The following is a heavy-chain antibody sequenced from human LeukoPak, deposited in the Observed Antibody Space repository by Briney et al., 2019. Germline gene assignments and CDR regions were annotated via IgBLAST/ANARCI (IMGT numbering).Heavy chain of an antibody. D-gene: IGHD3-3*01. Sequence: GGSLRLSCAASGFTFSSYGMHWVRQGPGKGLAWVAFIRYDGSDKYYADSVKGRFTISRDNSKNTLYLQMNSLRTEDTAVYYCAKGYWSGYSFDNWFDPWGQGTLVTVSS. J-gene: IGHJ5*02. V-gene: IGHV3-30*02. CDR3: AKGYWSGYSFDNWFDP. CDR1: GFTFSSYG. CDR2: IRYDGSDK.